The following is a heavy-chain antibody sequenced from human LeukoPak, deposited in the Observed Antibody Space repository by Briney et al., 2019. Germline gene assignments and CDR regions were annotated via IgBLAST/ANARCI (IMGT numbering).Heavy chain of an antibody. V-gene: IGHV3-21*01. D-gene: IGHD2-15*01. CDR1: GFTFGGYS. CDR2: ISTSSGYI. CDR3: ARGGGNFDY. J-gene: IGHJ4*02. Sequence: GGSLRLSCAASGFTFGGYSMNWVRQAAGKGLEWVSSISTSSGYIYYADSVQGRFTISRDNAKNSLYLQMNSLRAENTAMYYWARGGGNFDYWGQGTLVTVSS.